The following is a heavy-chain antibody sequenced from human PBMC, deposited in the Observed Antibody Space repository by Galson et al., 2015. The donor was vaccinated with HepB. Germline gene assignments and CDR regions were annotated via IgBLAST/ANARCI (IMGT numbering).Heavy chain of an antibody. CDR1: GFTLRRYA. Sequence: SLRLSCAASGFTLRRYAMHWVRQAPGKGLEFVSAIGSSGGYPYYADSVKGRFTISRDDSKNTLYLQMGSLRAEDMAVYYCARDPGVTRREYYFDYWGQGTLVTVSS. D-gene: IGHD3-3*01. J-gene: IGHJ4*02. V-gene: IGHV3-64*02. CDR3: ARDPGVTRREYYFDY. CDR2: IGSSGGYP.